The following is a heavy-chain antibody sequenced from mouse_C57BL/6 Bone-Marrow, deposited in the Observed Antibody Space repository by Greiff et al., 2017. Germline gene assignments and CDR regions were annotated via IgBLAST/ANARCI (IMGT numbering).Heavy chain of an antibody. CDR1: GFTFSDYY. Sequence: EVQLQESGGGLVQPGGSLKLSCAASGFTFSDYYMYWVRQTPEKRLEWVAYISNGGGSTYYPDTVKGRFTISRDNAKNTLYLQMSRLKSEDTAMYYCARHGAKVLYAMDDWGQGTSVTVSS. CDR2: ISNGGGST. V-gene: IGHV5-12*01. CDR3: ARHGAKVLYAMDD. J-gene: IGHJ4*01. D-gene: IGHD3-1*01.